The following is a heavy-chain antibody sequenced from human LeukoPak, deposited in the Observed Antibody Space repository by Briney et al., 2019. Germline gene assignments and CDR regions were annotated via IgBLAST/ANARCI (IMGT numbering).Heavy chain of an antibody. Sequence: PSETLSPTCTVSGGSVSTYFWSWIRQPPGKGLEWIAYMDYSGTTNYNPSLRSRVTISIDTSKNQFSLSLSSVTAADTAVYYCVRDIRFIGATHYFDYWGQGTLVTVSS. V-gene: IGHV4-59*02. CDR2: MDYSGTT. D-gene: IGHD1-26*01. J-gene: IGHJ4*02. CDR1: GGSVSTYF. CDR3: VRDIRFIGATHYFDY.